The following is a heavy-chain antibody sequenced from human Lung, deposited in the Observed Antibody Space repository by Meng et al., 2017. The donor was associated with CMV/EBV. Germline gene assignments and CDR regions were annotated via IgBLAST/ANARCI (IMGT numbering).Heavy chain of an antibody. D-gene: IGHD6-19*01. J-gene: IGHJ2*01. V-gene: IGHV5-51*01. CDR1: GYTFSHEW. Sequence: GGSXRLSCKGSGYTFSHEWIGWVRQTPGKGLDWMGILYPADPDTRYSPSFQGQITISADMSTSTAYLQWTSLKASDIGIYYCARGSPGSYWYFDLWVRGTXVTVSS. CDR3: ARGSPGSYWYFDL. CDR2: LYPADPDT.